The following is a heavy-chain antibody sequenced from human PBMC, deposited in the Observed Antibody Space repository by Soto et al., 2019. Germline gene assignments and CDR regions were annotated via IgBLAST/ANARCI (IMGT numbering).Heavy chain of an antibody. J-gene: IGHJ4*02. CDR1: GFSFSDYY. Sequence: GGSLRLSCAASGFSFSDYYMTWIRQAPGKGLEWVSYISYSGNDIYHADSVKGRFTISRDNAKNSLYLQMNSLGAEDTAVFYCARGILGPASMFGLFDFWGQGTLVTVSS. V-gene: IGHV3-11*01. D-gene: IGHD2-2*01. CDR3: ARGILGPASMFGLFDF. CDR2: ISYSGNDI.